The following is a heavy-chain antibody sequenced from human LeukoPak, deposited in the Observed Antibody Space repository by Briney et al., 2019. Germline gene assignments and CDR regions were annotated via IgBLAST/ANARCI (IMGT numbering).Heavy chain of an antibody. CDR3: AKDQGYSYGYGDD. Sequence: GRSLRLSCAASGFTFSSYGMHWVRQAPGKGLEWVAVISYDGSNRYYADSVKGRFTISRDNSKNTLYLQMNSLRAEDTAVYYCAKDQGYSYGYGDDWGQGTLVTVSS. D-gene: IGHD5-18*01. V-gene: IGHV3-30*18. J-gene: IGHJ4*02. CDR1: GFTFSSYG. CDR2: ISYDGSNR.